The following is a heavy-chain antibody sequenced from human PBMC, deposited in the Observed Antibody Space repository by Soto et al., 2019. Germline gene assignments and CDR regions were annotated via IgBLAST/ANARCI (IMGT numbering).Heavy chain of an antibody. CDR3: ARAYYDILTGYYSWIRAPQNWFDP. CDR2: IYWSGST. CDR1: VGSISSSSYY. D-gene: IGHD3-9*01. Sequence: PSWTLDLTRTISVGSISSSSYYWGWIRQPPGKGLEWVGSIYWSGSTYYNPSLKSRVTISVDTSKNQFSLKLSSVTAADTAVYYCARAYYDILTGYYSWIRAPQNWFDPWGQGTLVTVSS. V-gene: IGHV4-39*01. J-gene: IGHJ5*02.